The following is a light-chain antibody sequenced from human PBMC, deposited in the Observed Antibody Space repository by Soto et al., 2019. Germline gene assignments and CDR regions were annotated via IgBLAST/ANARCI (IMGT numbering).Light chain of an antibody. CDR1: QNVANY. CDR3: QQRSNWPPVT. CDR2: ESS. J-gene: IGKJ5*01. V-gene: IGKV3-11*01. Sequence: EIVLTQSLATLSLSPGERATLSCMASQNVANYLDWYQQKPGQAPRLLIYESSNRATGIAARFSGSGSGTDFTLTISSLEPEDFAVYYCQQRSNWPPVTFGQGTRLEIK.